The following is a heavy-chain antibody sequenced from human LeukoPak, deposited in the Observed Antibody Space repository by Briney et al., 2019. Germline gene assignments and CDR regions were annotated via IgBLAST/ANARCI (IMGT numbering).Heavy chain of an antibody. D-gene: IGHD1-1*01. Sequence: TSETLSLTCAVSGGSLSTYYWSWIRQAPGKALEWIGHVYYSGSSRYSNYNPSLKSRLFVSVVTSKNQVSLILNSLTTADTGVYYCARAWSWNGGAGAFDMWGQGTSVTVSS. J-gene: IGHJ3*02. CDR3: ARAWSWNGGAGAFDM. V-gene: IGHV4-59*12. CDR2: VYYSGSSRYS. CDR1: GGSLSTYY.